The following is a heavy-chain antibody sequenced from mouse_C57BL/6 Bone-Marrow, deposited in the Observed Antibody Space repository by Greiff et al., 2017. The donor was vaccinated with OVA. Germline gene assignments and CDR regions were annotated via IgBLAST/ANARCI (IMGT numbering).Heavy chain of an antibody. Sequence: QVQLQQPGTELVKPGASVKLSCKASGYTFTSYWMHWVKQRPGRGLEWIGNINPSNGGTNYNEKFKSKATLTVDKSSSTAYMQLSSLTSEDSAVYYCARSGGSSAWFAYWGQGTLVTVSA. V-gene: IGHV1-53*01. CDR3: ARSGGSSAWFAY. D-gene: IGHD1-1*01. CDR2: INPSNGGT. CDR1: GYTFTSYW. J-gene: IGHJ3*01.